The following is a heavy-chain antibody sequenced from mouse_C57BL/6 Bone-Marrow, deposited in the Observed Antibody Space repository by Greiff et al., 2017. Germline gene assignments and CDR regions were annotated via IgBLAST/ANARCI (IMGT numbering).Heavy chain of an antibody. CDR3: ARRTAQASDY. CDR2: ISSGGSYT. V-gene: IGHV5-6*01. J-gene: IGHJ2*01. Sequence: EVHLVESGGDLVKPGGSLKLSCAASGFTFSSYGMSWVRPTPDKRLEWVATISSGGSYTYYPDSVKGRFTISRDNAKNTLYLQMSSLKSEDTAMYYCARRTAQASDYWGQGTTLTVSS. CDR1: GFTFSSYG. D-gene: IGHD3-2*02.